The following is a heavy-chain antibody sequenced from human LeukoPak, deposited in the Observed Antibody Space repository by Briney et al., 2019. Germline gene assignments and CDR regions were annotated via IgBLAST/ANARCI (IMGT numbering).Heavy chain of an antibody. D-gene: IGHD6-19*01. CDR2: ISAYNGNT. CDR1: GYTFTSYG. Sequence: EASVKVSCKASGYTFTSYGISWVRQAPGQGLEWMGWISAYNGNTNYAQKLQGRVTMTTDTSTSTAYMELRSLRSDDTAVYYCARDFGEKQWLVYDYWGQGTLVTVSS. V-gene: IGHV1-18*01. J-gene: IGHJ4*02. CDR3: ARDFGEKQWLVYDY.